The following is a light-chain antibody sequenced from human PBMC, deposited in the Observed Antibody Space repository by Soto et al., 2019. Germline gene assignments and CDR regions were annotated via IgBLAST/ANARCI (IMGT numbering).Light chain of an antibody. CDR1: SSDVGSYDL. V-gene: IGLV2-23*02. CDR2: EVS. J-gene: IGLJ1*01. CDR3: CSYGGSSTYV. Sequence: QSVLTQPASVSGSPGQSITISCTGTSSDVGSYDLVSWYQQYPGKAPKLMIYEVSQRPSGLSDRFSGSKSGNVASLTISGLQAEDEADYYCCSYGGSSTYVFGTGTKLTVL.